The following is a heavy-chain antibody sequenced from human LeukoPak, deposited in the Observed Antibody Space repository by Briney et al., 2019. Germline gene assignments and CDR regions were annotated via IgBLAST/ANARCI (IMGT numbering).Heavy chain of an antibody. J-gene: IGHJ4*02. D-gene: IGHD3-22*01. CDR2: INPSGGST. CDR3: ARGSHDAYYYDSSGSSRYIDY. V-gene: IGHV1-46*01. Sequence: ASVKVSCKASGYTFTSYYTHWVRQAPGQGLEWMGIINPSGGSTSYAQKFQGRVTMTRDTSTSTVYMELSSLRSEDTAVYYCARGSHDAYYYDSSGSSRYIDYWGQGTLVTVSS. CDR1: GYTFTSYY.